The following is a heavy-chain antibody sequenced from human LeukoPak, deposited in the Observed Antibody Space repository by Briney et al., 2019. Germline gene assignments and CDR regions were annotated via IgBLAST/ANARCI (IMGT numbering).Heavy chain of an antibody. D-gene: IGHD6-19*01. CDR1: GYTFTSYY. Sequence: GASVKVSCKASGYTFTSYYMHWVRQAPGQGLEWMGIINPSGGSTSYAQKFQGRVTMTWDMSTSTVYMELSSLRSEDTAVYYCARASVPSSGWYTPQDADAFDIWGQGTMVTVSS. CDR3: ARASVPSSGWYTPQDADAFDI. J-gene: IGHJ3*02. V-gene: IGHV1-46*01. CDR2: INPSGGST.